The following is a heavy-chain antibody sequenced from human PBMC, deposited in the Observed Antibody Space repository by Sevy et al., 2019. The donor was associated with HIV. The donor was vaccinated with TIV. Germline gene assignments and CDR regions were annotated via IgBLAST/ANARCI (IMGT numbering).Heavy chain of an antibody. CDR2: ISLSGGST. J-gene: IGHJ4*02. Sequence: GGSLRLSCAASGFTFSTYAMTWVRQAPGKGLEWVSVISLSGGSTYYADSVKGRFTISRDNSKNTLYLQMNSLRAEDTAVYYCAKDRVSGTYYTGDFDSWGQGTLVTVSS. V-gene: IGHV3-23*01. CDR3: AKDRVSGTYYTGDFDS. CDR1: GFTFSTYA. D-gene: IGHD3-10*01.